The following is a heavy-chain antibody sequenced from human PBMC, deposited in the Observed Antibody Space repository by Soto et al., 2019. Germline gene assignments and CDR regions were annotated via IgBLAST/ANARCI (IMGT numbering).Heavy chain of an antibody. CDR1: GSTFSNDW. CDR3: AREADSRKYYYDSSGYYQQPTPGFDY. D-gene: IGHD3-22*01. J-gene: IGHJ4*02. CDR2: INSDGSST. V-gene: IGHV3-74*01. Sequence: GGSLRLSCAVSGSTFSNDWMHWVRQAPGKGLVWVSHINSDGSSTNYADFVKGRFTIARDNAKNTVYLQMNSLRAEDTAVYYCAREADSRKYYYDSSGYYQQPTPGFDYWGQGTLVTVSS.